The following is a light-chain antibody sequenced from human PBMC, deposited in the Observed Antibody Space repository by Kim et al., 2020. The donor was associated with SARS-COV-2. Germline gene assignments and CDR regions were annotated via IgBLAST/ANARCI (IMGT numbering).Light chain of an antibody. CDR2: AAS. J-gene: IGKJ1*01. Sequence: ASVGHRVTITCRASQGIRNDLGWYQQKPGKAPKLLIYAASSLQSGVPSRFSGSGSGTDFTLTISSLQPEDFATYYCLQDYNYPRTFGQGTKVDIK. CDR3: LQDYNYPRT. CDR1: QGIRND. V-gene: IGKV1-6*01.